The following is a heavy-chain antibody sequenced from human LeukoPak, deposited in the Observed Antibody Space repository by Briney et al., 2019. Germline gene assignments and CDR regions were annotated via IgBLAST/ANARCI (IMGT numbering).Heavy chain of an antibody. Sequence: PGVPLRLSCAASGFPFSSYSMLWVRQAPGKGREWVSSIISCSSHILCTDSVKGLFTISRDNAKSSWYLPMNSLRAEDTAVYSCATTRAPSNGRVLYYMDVWGKGTTVTVSS. D-gene: IGHD1-1*01. V-gene: IGHV3-21*01. J-gene: IGHJ6*03. CDR2: IISCSSHI. CDR3: ATTRAPSNGRVLYYMDV. CDR1: GFPFSSYS.